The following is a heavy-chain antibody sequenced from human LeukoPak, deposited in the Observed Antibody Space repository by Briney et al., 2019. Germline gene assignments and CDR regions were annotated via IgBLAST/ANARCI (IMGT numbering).Heavy chain of an antibody. CDR2: IYYSGST. J-gene: IGHJ4*02. CDR3: RAVAGTRAIDY. V-gene: IGHV4-39*07. D-gene: IGHD6-19*01. Sequence: SETLSLTCTVSGGSISSSSYYWGWIRQPPGKGLEWIGGIYYSGSTYYNPSLKSRVTISVDTSKNQFSLKLSSVTAADTAVYYCRAVAGTRAIDYWGQGTLFTVSS. CDR1: GGSISSSSYY.